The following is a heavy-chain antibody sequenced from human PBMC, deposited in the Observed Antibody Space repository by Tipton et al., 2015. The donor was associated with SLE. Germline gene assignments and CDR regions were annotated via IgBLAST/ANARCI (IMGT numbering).Heavy chain of an antibody. CDR3: ARISTVTTSFDS. CDR2: IKGDGSET. Sequence: SLRLSCVASIFSLNDFWMTWVRQAPGKGLEWVATIKGDGSETFYVDSVKGRFTISRDNAQNSLYLQMNSLRAEDTAVYYCARISTVTTSFDSWGQGTLVTVSS. D-gene: IGHD4-11*01. CDR1: IFSLNDFW. V-gene: IGHV3-7*01. J-gene: IGHJ4*02.